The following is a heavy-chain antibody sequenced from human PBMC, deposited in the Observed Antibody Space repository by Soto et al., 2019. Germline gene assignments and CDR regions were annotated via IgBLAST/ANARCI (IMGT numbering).Heavy chain of an antibody. CDR3: ARDGSGWSTYYYYYGMDV. CDR1: WDSVSSNSAD. Sequence: SQTLSLACAISWDSVSSNSADWNWIRQSPSRGLEWLGRTYYRSKWYNDYAVSVKSRITINPDTSKNQFSLQLNSVTPEDTAVYYCARDGSGWSTYYYYYGMDVWGQGTTVTVSS. V-gene: IGHV6-1*01. D-gene: IGHD6-19*01. CDR2: TYYRSKWYN. J-gene: IGHJ6*02.